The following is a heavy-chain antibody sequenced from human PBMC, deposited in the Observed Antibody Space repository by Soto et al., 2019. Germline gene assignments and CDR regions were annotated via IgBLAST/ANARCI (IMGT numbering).Heavy chain of an antibody. V-gene: IGHV3-30*18. CDR1: GFTFRSYG. CDR3: AKDFGWELQLSHPYYTPGMDV. J-gene: IGHJ6*02. D-gene: IGHD1-1*01. CDR2: MSFDGSNK. Sequence: GGSLRLSCAASGFTFRSYGMHWVRQAPGKGLEWVALMSFDGSNKYYAGSVRGRFTISSDNSKSKLYLQMDILRPEDTAVYYCAKDFGWELQLSHPYYTPGMDVWGHGTTVTVSS.